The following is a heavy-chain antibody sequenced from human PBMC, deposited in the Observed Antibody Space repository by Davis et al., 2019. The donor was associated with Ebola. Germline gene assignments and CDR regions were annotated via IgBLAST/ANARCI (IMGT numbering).Heavy chain of an antibody. CDR3: ARGHRDRSGYELEYYFDY. J-gene: IGHJ4*02. CDR1: GGTFSSYA. Sequence: SVKVSCKASGGTFSSYAISWVRQAPGQGLEWMGGIIPIFGTANYAQKFQGRVTITADESTSTAYMELSSLRSEDTAVYYCARGHRDRSGYELEYYFDYWGQGTLVTVSS. D-gene: IGHD5-12*01. CDR2: IIPIFGTA. V-gene: IGHV1-69*13.